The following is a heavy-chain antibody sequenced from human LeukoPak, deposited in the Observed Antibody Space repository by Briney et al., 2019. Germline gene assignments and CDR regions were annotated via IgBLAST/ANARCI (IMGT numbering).Heavy chain of an antibody. CDR3: ARSGYCSSTSCRYGMDV. J-gene: IGHJ6*02. V-gene: IGHV4-59*01. CDR2: IYYSGST. CDR1: GGSISSYY. D-gene: IGHD2-2*01. Sequence: PSETLSLTCTVSGGSISSYYWSWIRQPPGKGLEWIGYIYYSGSTNYNPSLKSRVTISVDTSKNQFSLKLSSVTAADTAVYYCARSGYCSSTSCRYGMDVWGQGTTVTVSS.